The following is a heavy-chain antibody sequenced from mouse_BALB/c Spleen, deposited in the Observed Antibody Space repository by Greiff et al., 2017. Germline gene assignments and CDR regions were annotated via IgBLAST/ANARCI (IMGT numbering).Heavy chain of an antibody. V-gene: IGHV5-17*02. CDR2: ISSGSSTI. D-gene: IGHD2-4*01. Sequence: EVMLVESGGGLVQPGGSRKLSCAASGFTFSSFGMHWVRQAPEKGLEWVAYISSGSSTIYYADTVKGRFTISRDNPKNTLFLQMTSLRSEDTAMYYCARSDYDYDDYAMDYWGQGTSVTVSS. CDR1: GFTFSSFG. CDR3: ARSDYDYDDYAMDY. J-gene: IGHJ4*01.